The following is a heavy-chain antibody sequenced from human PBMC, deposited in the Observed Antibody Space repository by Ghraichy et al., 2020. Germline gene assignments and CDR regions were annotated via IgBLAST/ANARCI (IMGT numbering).Heavy chain of an antibody. CDR2: ISSSSSSI. Sequence: GGSLRLSCAASGFSFSNYGMNWVRQAPGKGLKWVSSISSSSSSIYNADSVKGRFTISRDNAKNSLYLHMNSLRADDTAVYYCARNDSTRDDSFSYYCGQGPLVTVPS. CDR1: GFSFSNYG. V-gene: IGHV3-21*01. D-gene: IGHD3-3*01. CDR3: ARNDSTRDDSFSYY. J-gene: IGHJ4*02.